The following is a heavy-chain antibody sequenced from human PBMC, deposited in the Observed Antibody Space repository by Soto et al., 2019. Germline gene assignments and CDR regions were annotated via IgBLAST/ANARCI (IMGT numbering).Heavy chain of an antibody. CDR2: IYPGDSDT. D-gene: IGHD3-10*01. V-gene: IGHV5-51*01. CDR3: ARRVGDSGNYRFDS. CDR1: GYSFTSYW. Sequence: PGESLKISCKGSGYSFTSYWIVWVRQMPGKGLEWMGIIYPGDSDTRYSPSFEGQVTISVDRSISTAYLQWSSLKASDTVIYYCARRVGDSGNYRFDSWGHGTLVTVSS. J-gene: IGHJ5*01.